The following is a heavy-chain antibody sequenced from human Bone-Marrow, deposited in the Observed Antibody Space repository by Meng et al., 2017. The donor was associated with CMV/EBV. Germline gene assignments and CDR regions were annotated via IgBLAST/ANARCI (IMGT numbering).Heavy chain of an antibody. CDR1: GYTFTGYY. Sequence: QVQLVQSGAEGKKPGASVRLSCKAFGYTFTGYYLHWVRQAPGQGLEWMGWINPNSGDTNYAQNFQGRVTMTRDTSLATAYMELSSLRSDDTAVYYCARGRSTGFDYWGQGALVTVSS. CDR2: INPNSGDT. D-gene: IGHD4-11*01. J-gene: IGHJ4*02. CDR3: ARGRSTGFDY. V-gene: IGHV1-2*02.